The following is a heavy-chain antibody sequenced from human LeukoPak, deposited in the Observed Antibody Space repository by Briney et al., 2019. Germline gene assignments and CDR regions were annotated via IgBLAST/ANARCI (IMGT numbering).Heavy chain of an antibody. CDR3: ARLPVLYVYGMDV. CDR2: IYYSGST. Sequence: SETLSLTCAVYGGSFSSYYWSWIRQPPGKGLEWIGYIYYSGSTNYNPSLKSRVTISVDTSKNQFSLKLSSVTAADTAVYYCARLPVLYVYGMDVWGQGTTVTVSS. CDR1: GGSFSSYY. V-gene: IGHV4-59*01. D-gene: IGHD2/OR15-2a*01. J-gene: IGHJ6*02.